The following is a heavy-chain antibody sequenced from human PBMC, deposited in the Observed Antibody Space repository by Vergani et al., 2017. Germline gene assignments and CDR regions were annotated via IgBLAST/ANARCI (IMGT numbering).Heavy chain of an antibody. Sequence: EVQLVESGGVVVQPGGSLRLSCAASGFTFDDYTMHWVRQAPGKGLEWVSLISWDGGSTYYADSVKGRFTISRDNSKNTLYLQMNSLRAEDTAVYYCAKSGVVPIYYYYMDVWGKGTTVTVSS. V-gene: IGHV3-43*01. CDR2: ISWDGGST. D-gene: IGHD3-3*01. CDR3: AKSGVVPIYYYYMDV. CDR1: GFTFDDYT. J-gene: IGHJ6*03.